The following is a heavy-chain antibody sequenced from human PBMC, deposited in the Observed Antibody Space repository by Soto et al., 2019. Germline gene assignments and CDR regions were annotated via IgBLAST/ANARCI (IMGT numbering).Heavy chain of an antibody. V-gene: IGHV3-23*01. D-gene: IGHD6-6*01. Sequence: VQLLESGGGLVQPGESLRLSCAASGFNFRSFAMNWVRHAPGKGLEWVSTISGGAATTYVDSVKGRLTISRDNSKNTVSLQMNSLTAEDTAVYYCAKGSNIAARPFFFDSWGRGTLVTVSS. J-gene: IGHJ4*02. CDR2: ISGGAAT. CDR3: AKGSNIAARPFFFDS. CDR1: GFNFRSFA.